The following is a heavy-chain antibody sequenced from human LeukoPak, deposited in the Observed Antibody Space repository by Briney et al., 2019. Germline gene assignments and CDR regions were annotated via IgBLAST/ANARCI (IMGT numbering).Heavy chain of an antibody. CDR3: AKDMSSDSGSWNGYFDY. J-gene: IGHJ4*02. D-gene: IGHD1-26*01. CDR2: TSGSGGST. V-gene: IGHV3-23*01. Sequence: GGSLRLSCAASGFTFSVYAMSWVRQAPGKGLEWVSATSGSGGSTFSADSVKGRFTISRDNSKNTLYLQMNSLRADDTAVYCCAKDMSSDSGSWNGYFDYLGQGTLVTVSS. CDR1: GFTFSVYA.